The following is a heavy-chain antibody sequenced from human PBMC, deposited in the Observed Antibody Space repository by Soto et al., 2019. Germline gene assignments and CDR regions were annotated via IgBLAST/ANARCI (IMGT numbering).Heavy chain of an antibody. CDR2: LYFNGGT. Sequence: PSETLSLTCNVSGVPINSPDYYWSWIRQSPGKGLEWIGYLYFNGGTQYNPSLRTPVSMSLDTSKKHFSLKMGFVTAADTAVYYCPRGISNYSSWYEPQTWFYAWGQGALVTVSS. J-gene: IGHJ5*02. CDR1: GVPINSPDYY. V-gene: IGHV4-30-4*01. CDR3: PRGISNYSSWYEPQTWFYA. D-gene: IGHD6-13*01.